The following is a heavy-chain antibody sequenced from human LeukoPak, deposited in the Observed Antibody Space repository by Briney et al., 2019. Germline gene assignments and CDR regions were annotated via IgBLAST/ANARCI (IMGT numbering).Heavy chain of an antibody. CDR3: ARGSYGYISYYFDY. V-gene: IGHV1-2*06. Sequence: ASVKVSCXASGYTFTGYYMHWVRQAPGQGLEWMGRINPNSGGTNYAQKFQGRVTMTRDTSISTAYMELSRLRSDDTAVYYCARGSYGYISYYFDYWGQGTLVTVSS. CDR2: INPNSGGT. CDR1: GYTFTGYY. D-gene: IGHD5-18*01. J-gene: IGHJ4*02.